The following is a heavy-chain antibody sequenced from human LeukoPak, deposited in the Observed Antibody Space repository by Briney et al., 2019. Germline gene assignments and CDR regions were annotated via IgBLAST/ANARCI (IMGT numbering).Heavy chain of an antibody. J-gene: IGHJ4*02. CDR2: ISRSSTTT. V-gene: IGHV3-48*04. CDR3: ARRCDGDCPLTY. CDR1: GFTFSTYS. Sequence: HPGGSLRLSCAASGFTFSTYSMNWVRQAPGKGLEWISYISRSSTTTHYADSVKGRFTISRDNAENSLYLQMNSLRVEDTAVYYCARRCDGDCPLTYWGQGTLVTVSS. D-gene: IGHD2-21*02.